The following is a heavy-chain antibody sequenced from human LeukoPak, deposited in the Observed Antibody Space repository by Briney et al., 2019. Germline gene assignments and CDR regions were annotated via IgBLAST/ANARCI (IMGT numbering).Heavy chain of an antibody. CDR3: ASPDYRPYYGMDV. J-gene: IGHJ6*02. CDR2: INHSVST. Sequence: PSETLSLTCAVYGGSFSGYYWSWIRQPPGKGLEWIGEINHSVSTNYNPSPKSRLTISVDTSKNQFSLKLRSVTAADTAVYYCASPDYRPYYGMDVWGQGPTVTVSS. V-gene: IGHV4-34*01. CDR1: GGSFSGYY. D-gene: IGHD4-11*01.